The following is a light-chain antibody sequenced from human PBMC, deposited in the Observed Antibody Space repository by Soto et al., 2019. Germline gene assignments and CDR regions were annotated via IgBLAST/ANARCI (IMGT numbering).Light chain of an antibody. Sequence: QSVLTQPPSASGTPGQRVPISCSGSYSNIGRNSVNWYQQLPGTAPKLLIHSDNQRPSGVPDRFSASKSGTSASLAISGLRSEDEADYYCASWDDSLNGRVVFGGGTQLTVL. CDR2: SDN. CDR1: YSNIGRNS. CDR3: ASWDDSLNGRVV. V-gene: IGLV1-44*01. J-gene: IGLJ3*02.